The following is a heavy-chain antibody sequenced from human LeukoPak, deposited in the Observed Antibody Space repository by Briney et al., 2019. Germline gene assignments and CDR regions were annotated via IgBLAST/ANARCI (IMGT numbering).Heavy chain of an antibody. D-gene: IGHD1-26*01. CDR1: GLTFSSHW. Sequence: PGGSLRLSCAASGLTFSSHWMHWVRQAPGKGLVWVSRITNDGSSTTYADSVKGRFTISRDNAKNMLYLQVNSLRAEDTAVYYCARDEVGVGATHDYWGQGTLVTVSS. V-gene: IGHV3-74*01. CDR3: ARDEVGVGATHDY. J-gene: IGHJ4*02. CDR2: ITNDGSST.